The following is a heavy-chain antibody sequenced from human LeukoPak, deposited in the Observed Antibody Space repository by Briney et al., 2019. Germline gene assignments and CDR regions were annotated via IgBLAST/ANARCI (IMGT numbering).Heavy chain of an antibody. Sequence: NPGGSLRLSRAASGFTFSDNYMSWIRQAPGKGLEWVSYISSSGSTTYYADSVKGRCTMSRDNAKNSLYLQMNSLRAEDTAVYYCARVGTIAAAGTVDYWGQGTLVTVSS. J-gene: IGHJ4*02. CDR2: ISSSGSTT. V-gene: IGHV3-11*01. D-gene: IGHD6-13*01. CDR1: GFTFSDNY. CDR3: ARVGTIAAAGTVDY.